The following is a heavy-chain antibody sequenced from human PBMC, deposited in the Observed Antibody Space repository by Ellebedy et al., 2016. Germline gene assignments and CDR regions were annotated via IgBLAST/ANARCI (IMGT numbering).Heavy chain of an antibody. J-gene: IGHJ4*02. V-gene: IGHV3-23*01. CDR1: GFTFSGYV. Sequence: LSLTCAASGFTFSGYVMSWVRQAPGKGPEWVSAVVGSGERTFYADSVKGRFIISRDNSKNRLYLQMSSLKVEDTATYYCANVGGSGSYYNGYWGQGTLVTVSS. CDR3: ANVGGSGSYYNGY. CDR2: VVGSGERT. D-gene: IGHD3-10*01.